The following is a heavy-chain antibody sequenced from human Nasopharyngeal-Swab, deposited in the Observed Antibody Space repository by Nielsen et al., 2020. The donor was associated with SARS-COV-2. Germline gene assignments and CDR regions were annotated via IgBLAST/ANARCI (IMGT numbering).Heavy chain of an antibody. Sequence: GGSLRLSCAASGFTFSSYAMSWVRQAPGQGLEWVSAISGSGGSTYYADSVKGRFTISRDNSKNTLYLQMNSLRAEDTAVYYCARKNYYDSSGYYLVHFYYYYYGMDVWGQGTTVTVSS. D-gene: IGHD3-22*01. CDR1: GFTFSSYA. J-gene: IGHJ6*02. CDR2: ISGSGGST. V-gene: IGHV3-23*01. CDR3: ARKNYYDSSGYYLVHFYYYYYGMDV.